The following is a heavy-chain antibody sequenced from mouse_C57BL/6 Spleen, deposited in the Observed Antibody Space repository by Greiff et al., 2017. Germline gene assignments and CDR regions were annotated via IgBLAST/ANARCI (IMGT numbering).Heavy chain of an antibody. CDR3: ARDALDWFAY. J-gene: IGHJ3*01. V-gene: IGHV5-4*01. CDR2: ISDGGSYT. CDR1: GFTFSSYA. D-gene: IGHD6-1*01. Sequence: EVQRVESGGGLVKPGGSLKLSCAASGFTFSSYAMSWVRQTPEKRLEWVATISDGGSYTYYPDNVKGRFTISRDNAKNNLYLQMSHLKAEDTAMYYCARDALDWFAYWGQGTLVTVSA.